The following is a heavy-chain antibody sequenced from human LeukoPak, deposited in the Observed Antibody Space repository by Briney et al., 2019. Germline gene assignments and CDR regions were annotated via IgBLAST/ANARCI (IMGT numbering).Heavy chain of an antibody. CDR3: AHSSGTHFDY. CDR1: GGSFSGYY. V-gene: IGHV4-34*01. CDR2: INHSGST. J-gene: IGHJ4*02. Sequence: SETLSLTCAVYGGSFSGYYWSWIRQPPGKGLEWIGEINHSGSTNYNPSLKSRVTISVDTSKNQFSLKLSSVTAADTAVYYCAHSSGTHFDYWGQGTLVTVSS. D-gene: IGHD6-19*01.